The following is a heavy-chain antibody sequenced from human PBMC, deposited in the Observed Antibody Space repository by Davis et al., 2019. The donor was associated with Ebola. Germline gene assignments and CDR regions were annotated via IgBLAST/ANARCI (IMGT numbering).Heavy chain of an antibody. D-gene: IGHD6-19*01. CDR2: IPHVGSEK. CDR3: ARDGIKWLVPV. CDR1: GFTFSTYY. V-gene: IGHV3-7*03. Sequence: GESLKISCAASGFTFSTYYITWVRQAPGKGLEWVATIPHVGSEKYYVDSVYGRFTISRDNAKNSLYLQMNSLRAEDTAVYYCARDGIKWLVPVWGQGTLVTVSS. J-gene: IGHJ4*02.